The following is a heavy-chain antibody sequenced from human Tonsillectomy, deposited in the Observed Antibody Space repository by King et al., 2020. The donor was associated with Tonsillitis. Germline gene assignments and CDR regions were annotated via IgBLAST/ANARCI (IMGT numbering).Heavy chain of an antibody. CDR3: AKGSRPIVVVPVAIVLEY. J-gene: IGHJ4*02. CDR1: GFTFSSYA. D-gene: IGHD2-2*01. V-gene: IGHV3-23*04. Sequence: VQLVESGGGLVQPGGSLRLSCAASGFTFSSYAMSWVRQAPGKGLEWVSDISGSGGSTYYADSVKGRFTISRDNSKNTLYLQMNSLRAEDTAVYYCAKGSRPIVVVPVAIVLEYWGQGTLVTVSS. CDR2: ISGSGGST.